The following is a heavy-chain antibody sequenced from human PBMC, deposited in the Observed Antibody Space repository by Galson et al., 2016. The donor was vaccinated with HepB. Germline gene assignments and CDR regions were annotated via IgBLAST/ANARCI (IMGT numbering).Heavy chain of an antibody. CDR3: VSQFSDSGY. J-gene: IGHJ4*02. CDR1: GFTFGNYW. CDR2: INPDETEK. V-gene: IGHV3-7*01. Sequence: SLRLSCAASGFTFGNYWMTWVRQAPGKGLEWVATINPDETEKYYVDSVKGRFTISRDNAKNTLFLQMNSLRAEDTAVYYCVSQFSDSGYWGQGTLITVSS. D-gene: IGHD5-24*01.